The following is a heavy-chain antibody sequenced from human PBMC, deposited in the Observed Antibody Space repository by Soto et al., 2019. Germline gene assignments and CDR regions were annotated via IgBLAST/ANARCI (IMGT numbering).Heavy chain of an antibody. V-gene: IGHV3-21*01. CDR3: AREDGVVGATSAFDF. CDR2: INGRTNYM. Sequence: PGGSLRLSCAASGFTFSTYSMNWVRQAPGKGLEWVSSINGRTNYMYYADSVKGRFTVSRDNAKNSLYLQMNNLRAEDTAVYYCAREDGVVGATSAFDFWGQGTLV. J-gene: IGHJ4*02. D-gene: IGHD1-26*01. CDR1: GFTFSTYS.